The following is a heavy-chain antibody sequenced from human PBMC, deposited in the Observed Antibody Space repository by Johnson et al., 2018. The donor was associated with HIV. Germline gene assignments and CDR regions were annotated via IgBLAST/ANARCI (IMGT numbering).Heavy chain of an antibody. CDR2: ISSSGSTI. D-gene: IGHD3-3*01. Sequence: VQLVESGGGLVQPGGSRRLSCAASGFAFSSYGMHWVRQAPGKGLEWVSYISSSGSTIYYADSVKGRFTISRDNSKNTLYLQMNSLRAEDTAVYYCARAAYYDFWSGYFDAFDIWGQGTMVTVSS. CDR1: GFAFSSYG. J-gene: IGHJ3*02. CDR3: ARAAYYDFWSGYFDAFDI. V-gene: IGHV3-48*01.